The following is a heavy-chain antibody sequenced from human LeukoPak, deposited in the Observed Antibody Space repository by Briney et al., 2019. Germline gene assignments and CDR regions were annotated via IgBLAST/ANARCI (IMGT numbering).Heavy chain of an antibody. J-gene: IGHJ4*02. CDR2: ISSSSSTI. D-gene: IGHD3-22*01. CDR1: GFTFSSYS. Sequence: GGSLRLSCAASGFTFSSYSMNWVRQAPGKGLEWVSYISSSSSTIYYAGSVRGRFTISRDNAKNSLYLQMNNLRAEDTAVFYCARGSYDTNGYYSGAGARADYWGQGTLVTVSS. CDR3: ARGSYDTNGYYSGAGARADY. V-gene: IGHV3-48*01.